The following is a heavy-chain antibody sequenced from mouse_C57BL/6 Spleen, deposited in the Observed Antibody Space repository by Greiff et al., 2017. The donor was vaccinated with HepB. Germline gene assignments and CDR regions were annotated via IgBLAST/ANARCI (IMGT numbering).Heavy chain of an antibody. CDR1: GFTFSDYG. CDR3: ARGIYYYGSSYLNFDV. V-gene: IGHV5-17*01. Sequence: EVHLVESGGGLVKPGGSLKLSCAASGFTFSDYGMHWVRQAPEKGLEWVAYISSGSSTIYYADTVKGRFTISRDNAKNTLFMQMTSLRSEDTAMYYCARGIYYYGSSYLNFDVWGTGTTVTVSS. CDR2: ISSGSSTI. J-gene: IGHJ1*03. D-gene: IGHD1-1*01.